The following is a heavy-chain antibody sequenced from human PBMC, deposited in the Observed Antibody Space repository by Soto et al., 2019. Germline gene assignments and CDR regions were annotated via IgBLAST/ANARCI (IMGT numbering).Heavy chain of an antibody. CDR3: ARVRYDRSGFDH. Sequence: QVQLQESGPGLVRPSGALSVTCAVSGDSISSSHWWRWVRQTPGKGLEWIGEISHSGITNYNPSLKRRVTISGDKTKNQLSLKLTSVTAADTAVYYCARVRYDRSGFDHWGQGTLVSVSS. J-gene: IGHJ4*02. D-gene: IGHD3-22*01. CDR1: GDSISSSHW. V-gene: IGHV4-4*02. CDR2: ISHSGIT.